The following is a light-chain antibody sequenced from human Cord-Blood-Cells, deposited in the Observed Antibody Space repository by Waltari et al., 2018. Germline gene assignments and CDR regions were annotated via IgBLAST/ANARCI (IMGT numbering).Light chain of an antibody. Sequence: QSALPQPAFVSGSPGQSITISCAGTGSAVGVYKSVPWYPQPPGKAPKLMIYDFRYRSSGVSNRFPGSKSGNPPSLTISGLQAENEADYYCSSYTSSSTHNYVFGTGTMVTVI. V-gene: IGLV2-14*01. CDR1: GSAVGVYKS. CDR2: DFR. CDR3: SSYTSSSTHNYV. J-gene: IGLJ1*01.